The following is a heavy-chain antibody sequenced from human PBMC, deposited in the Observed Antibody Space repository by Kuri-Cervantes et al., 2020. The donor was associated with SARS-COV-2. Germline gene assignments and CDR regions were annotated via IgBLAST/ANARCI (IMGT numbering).Heavy chain of an antibody. CDR1: GYTFTGYY. V-gene: IGHV1-2*02. D-gene: IGHD2-21*01. Sequence: ASVKVSCKASGYTFTGYYMHWVRQAPGQGLEWMGWINPNSGGTNYAQKFQGRVTMTRDTSISTAYMELSRLRSEDMAVYYCATVWAYCGGDCYSFDYWGQGTLVTVSS. CDR2: INPNSGGT. CDR3: ATVWAYCGGDCYSFDY. J-gene: IGHJ4*02.